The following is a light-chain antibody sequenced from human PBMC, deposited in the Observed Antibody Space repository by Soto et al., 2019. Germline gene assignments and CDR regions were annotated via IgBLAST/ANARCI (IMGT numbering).Light chain of an antibody. V-gene: IGKV3-11*01. Sequence: EIVLTQSPATLSLSPGERATLSCRASQSVSSYLAWYPQKPGQAPRLLIYDTSNRATGIPARLRGSGSGTDFTLTISSLEPEDFAVYYCQQRSDWPSLTFGGGTKVEIQ. CDR3: QQRSDWPSLT. J-gene: IGKJ4*01. CDR2: DTS. CDR1: QSVSSY.